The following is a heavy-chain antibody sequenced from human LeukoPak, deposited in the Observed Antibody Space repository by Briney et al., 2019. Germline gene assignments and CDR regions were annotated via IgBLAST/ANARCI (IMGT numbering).Heavy chain of an antibody. CDR2: IYYSGST. J-gene: IGHJ5*02. Sequence: PSETLSLTCTLSGGSISSYYWSWIRQPPGKGLEWIGYIYYSGSTNYNPSLKSRVTISVDTSKNQFSLKLSSVTAADTAVYYCARHGDQYSSSWTSDWFDPWGQGTLVTVSS. D-gene: IGHD6-13*01. V-gene: IGHV4-59*08. CDR3: ARHGDQYSSSWTSDWFDP. CDR1: GGSISSYY.